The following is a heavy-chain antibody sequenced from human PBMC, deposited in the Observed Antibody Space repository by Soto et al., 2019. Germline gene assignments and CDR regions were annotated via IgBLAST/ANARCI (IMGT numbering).Heavy chain of an antibody. J-gene: IGHJ2*01. Sequence: QVQLVESGGGVVQPGRSLRLSCAASGFTFSSYAMDWVRQAPGKGLEWVAVISYDGSNKYYADSVKVRFSISRDNSKNTRNLQMNSLRAMDTAVYYCARPLWRDDYNWAYFDLWGRGTLVTFSS. V-gene: IGHV3-30-3*01. CDR2: ISYDGSNK. D-gene: IGHD1-1*01. CDR1: GFTFSSYA. CDR3: ARPLWRDDYNWAYFDL.